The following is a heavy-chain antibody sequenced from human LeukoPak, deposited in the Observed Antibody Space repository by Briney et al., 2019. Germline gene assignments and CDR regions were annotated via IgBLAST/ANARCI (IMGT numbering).Heavy chain of an antibody. V-gene: IGHV3-74*01. Sequence: GGSLRLSCAASGFTFSSYWMHWVRQAPGKGLVWVSRINSDGSSTSYADSVKGRFTISRDNAKNTLYLQMNSLRAEDTAVYYCAKATYYDFWSGRPFDYWGQGTLVTASS. J-gene: IGHJ4*02. D-gene: IGHD3-3*01. CDR2: INSDGSST. CDR1: GFTFSSYW. CDR3: AKATYYDFWSGRPFDY.